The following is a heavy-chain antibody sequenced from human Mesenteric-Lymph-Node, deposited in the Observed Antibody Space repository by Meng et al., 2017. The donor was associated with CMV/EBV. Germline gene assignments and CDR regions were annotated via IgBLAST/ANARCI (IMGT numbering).Heavy chain of an antibody. D-gene: IGHD3-9*01. Sequence: GSLRLSCTVSGGSISSTAYYWGWIRQPPGKGLEWIGSIYYSGSTYYNPSLKSRVTISVDTSKNQFSLKLSSVTAADTAVYYCARGEEAYYDILTWGQGTLVTVSS. V-gene: IGHV4-39*07. CDR1: GGSISSTAYY. CDR3: ARGEEAYYDILT. J-gene: IGHJ4*02. CDR2: IYYSGST.